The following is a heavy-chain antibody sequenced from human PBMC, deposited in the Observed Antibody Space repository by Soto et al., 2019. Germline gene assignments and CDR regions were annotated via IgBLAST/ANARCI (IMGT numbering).Heavy chain of an antibody. J-gene: IGHJ6*02. CDR1: GYTLTELS. Sequence: ASVKVSCKVSGYTLTELSMHWVRQAPGKGLEWMGGFDPEDGETIYAQKFQGRVTMTEDTSTDTAYMELSSLRSEYTAVYYCATDPEYYDFWSGRNMGMDVWGQGTTGTVSS. CDR3: ATDPEYYDFWSGRNMGMDV. V-gene: IGHV1-24*01. CDR2: FDPEDGET. D-gene: IGHD3-3*01.